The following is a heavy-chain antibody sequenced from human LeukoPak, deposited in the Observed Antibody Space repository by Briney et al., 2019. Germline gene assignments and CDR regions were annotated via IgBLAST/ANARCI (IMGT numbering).Heavy chain of an antibody. CDR3: ARGLGDYVWGSYRSSGAFDI. CDR2: IYHSGST. J-gene: IGHJ3*02. V-gene: IGHV4-38-2*02. D-gene: IGHD3-16*02. CDR1: GYSISSGYY. Sequence: SETLSLTCTVSGYSISSGYYWGWIRQPPGKGLEWIGSIYHSGSTYYNPSLKSRVTISVDTSKNQFSLKLSSVTAADTAVYYCARGLGDYVWGSYRSSGAFDIWGQGTMVTVSS.